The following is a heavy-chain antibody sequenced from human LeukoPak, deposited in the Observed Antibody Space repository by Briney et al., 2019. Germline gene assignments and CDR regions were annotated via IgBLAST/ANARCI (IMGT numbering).Heavy chain of an antibody. Sequence: GGSLTLSCATSGFTLRTSPMNWVRQVPGRGLEWVSTISGDGDSTYYADSVKGRFTMSRDNAKNTLHLQMNRLRAEETGIYYCAKDWDYWGQGTQVTVSS. CDR1: GFTLRTSP. V-gene: IGHV3-23*01. CDR2: ISGDGDST. J-gene: IGHJ4*02. CDR3: AKDWDY.